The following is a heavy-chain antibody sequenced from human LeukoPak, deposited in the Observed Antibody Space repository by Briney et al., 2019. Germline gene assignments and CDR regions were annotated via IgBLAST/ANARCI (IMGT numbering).Heavy chain of an antibody. V-gene: IGHV3-7*01. CDR1: GFTFSSYW. Sequence: GGSLRVSCAASGFTFSSYWMSWVRQAPGKGLEWVANIKQDGSEKYYVDSVKGRFTISRDNAKNSLYLQMNSLRAEDTAVYYCARDQVHEYSYGYIYWGQGTLVTVSS. J-gene: IGHJ4*02. CDR2: IKQDGSEK. D-gene: IGHD5-18*01. CDR3: ARDQVHEYSYGYIY.